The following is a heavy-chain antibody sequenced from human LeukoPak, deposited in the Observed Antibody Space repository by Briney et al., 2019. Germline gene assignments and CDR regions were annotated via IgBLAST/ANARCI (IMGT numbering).Heavy chain of an antibody. CDR3: AKDRPNYYGSNGHYYRRDGDY. V-gene: IGHV3-23*01. Sequence: PGGPLRLSCAASEFTFSIYAMSWVRQAPGKPLDCVSPITRAGENTFYTGSVKGRFTIYRDNSRNPLYLQMNSLRAEDTAIYYCAKDRPNYYGSNGHYYRRDGDYWGQGTLVTVSS. D-gene: IGHD3-22*01. CDR1: EFTFSIYA. J-gene: IGHJ4*02. CDR2: ITRAGENT.